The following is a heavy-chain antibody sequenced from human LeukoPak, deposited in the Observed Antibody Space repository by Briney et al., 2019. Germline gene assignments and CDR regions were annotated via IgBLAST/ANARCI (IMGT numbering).Heavy chain of an antibody. CDR1: GGSFSGYY. CDR3: ARVDDSSSWYQDWYFDL. CDR2: INHSGST. D-gene: IGHD6-13*01. V-gene: IGHV4-34*01. J-gene: IGHJ2*01. Sequence: SETLSLTCAVYGGSFSGYYWSWIRQPPGKGLEWIGEINHSGSTNYNPSLKSRVTISVDTSKNQFSLKLSSVTAADTAAYYCARVDDSSSWYQDWYFDLWGRGTLVTVSS.